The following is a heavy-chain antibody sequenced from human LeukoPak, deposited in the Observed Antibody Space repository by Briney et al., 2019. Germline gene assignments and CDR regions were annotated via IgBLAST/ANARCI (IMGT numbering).Heavy chain of an antibody. D-gene: IGHD3-10*01. CDR3: AKDQGWTDGSGDY. J-gene: IGHJ4*02. Sequence: GGSLGLSCAASGFSFSSYVMTWVRQAPGKGLEWVSTIDVSGDNTYYADSVKGRFTISRDNSKNTLYLQMNSPRAEDTAVYYCAKDQGWTDGSGDYWGRGTLVTVSS. CDR1: GFSFSSYV. V-gene: IGHV3-23*01. CDR2: IDVSGDNT.